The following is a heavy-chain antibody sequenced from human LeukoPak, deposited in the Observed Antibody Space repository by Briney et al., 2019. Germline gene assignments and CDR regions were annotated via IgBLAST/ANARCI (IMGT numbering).Heavy chain of an antibody. V-gene: IGHV3-21*01. Sequence: PGGSLRLSCAASGFTFSSYSMNWVRQAPGKGLEWVSSISSSSSYIYYADSVKGRFTISRDNAKNSLYLQMNSLRAEDTAVYYCARGPISITIFGVVNWFDPWGQGTLVTVSS. CDR3: ARGPISITIFGVVNWFDP. CDR2: ISSSSSYI. J-gene: IGHJ5*02. D-gene: IGHD3-3*01. CDR1: GFTFSSYS.